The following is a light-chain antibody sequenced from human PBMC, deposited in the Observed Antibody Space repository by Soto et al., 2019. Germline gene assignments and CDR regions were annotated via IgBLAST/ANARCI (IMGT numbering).Light chain of an antibody. CDR2: AAS. V-gene: IGKV3D-15*01. J-gene: IGKJ4*01. CDR1: QSVGSN. Sequence: EIVMTQSPDTLSVSPGERATLSCRASQSVGSNLAWYQQKPGQAPRLLIYAASTRATGIPVRFSGSGSGTEFTLTISSLQSEDFAVYYCQQYNDWVTFGGGTRVEI. CDR3: QQYNDWVT.